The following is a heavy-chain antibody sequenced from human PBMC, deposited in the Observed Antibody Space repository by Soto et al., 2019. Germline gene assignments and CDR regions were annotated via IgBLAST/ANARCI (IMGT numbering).Heavy chain of an antibody. J-gene: IGHJ5*02. CDR1: GGTFSSYA. Sequence: ASVKVSCKASGGTFSSYAISWVRQAPGQGLEWMGGIIPIFGTANYAQKFQGRVTITADESTSTAYMELSSLRSEDTAVYYCARVWSNGSGSYYGLGWFDPWGQGTLVTVSS. CDR3: ARVWSNGSGSYYGLGWFDP. V-gene: IGHV1-69*13. CDR2: IIPIFGTA. D-gene: IGHD3-10*01.